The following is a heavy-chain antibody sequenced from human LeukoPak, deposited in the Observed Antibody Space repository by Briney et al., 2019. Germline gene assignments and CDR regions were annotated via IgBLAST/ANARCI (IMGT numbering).Heavy chain of an antibody. J-gene: IGHJ3*02. CDR3: ATSTSWIQLWSRGAFDI. V-gene: IGHV4-61*08. CDR1: GGSISNVDYY. D-gene: IGHD5-18*01. Sequence: PSQTLSLTCTVSGGSISNVDYYWTWIRQPPGKGLEWIGYIYYSGSTNYNPSLKSRVTISVDTSKNQFSLKLSSVTAADTAVYYCATSTSWIQLWSRGAFDIWGQGTMVTVSS. CDR2: IYYSGST.